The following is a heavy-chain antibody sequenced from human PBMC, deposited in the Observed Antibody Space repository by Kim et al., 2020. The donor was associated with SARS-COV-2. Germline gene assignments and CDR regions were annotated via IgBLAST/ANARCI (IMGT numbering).Heavy chain of an antibody. CDR1: GFTFSSYG. CDR3: AKDSDDIVVVPAAMGY. J-gene: IGHJ4*02. D-gene: IGHD2-2*01. V-gene: IGHV3-30*18. CDR2: ISYDGSNK. Sequence: GGSLRLSCAASGFTFSSYGMHWVRQAPGKGLEWVAVISYDGSNKYYADSVKGRFTISRDNSKNTLYLQMNSLRAEDTAVYYCAKDSDDIVVVPAAMGYWGQGTLVTVSS.